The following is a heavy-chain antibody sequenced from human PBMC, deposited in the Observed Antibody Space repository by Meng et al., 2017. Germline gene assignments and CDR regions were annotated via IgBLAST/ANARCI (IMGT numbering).Heavy chain of an antibody. CDR1: GGSISSSSYY. CDR3: ARVPYYGSGSYQYNWFDP. Sequence: LPLQEDRLGLVKPSETLSLTCTVAGGSISSSSYYWGWIRQPPGKGLEWIGSIYYSGSTYYNPSLKSRVTISVDTSKNQFSLKLSSVTAADTAVYYCARVPYYGSGSYQYNWFDPWGQGTLVTVSS. J-gene: IGHJ5*02. V-gene: IGHV4-39*07. CDR2: IYYSGST. D-gene: IGHD3-10*01.